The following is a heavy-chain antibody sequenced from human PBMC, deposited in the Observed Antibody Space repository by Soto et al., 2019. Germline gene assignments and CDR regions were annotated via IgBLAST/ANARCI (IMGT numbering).Heavy chain of an antibody. J-gene: IGHJ4*02. V-gene: IGHV3-23*01. CDR1: GFSFGGYA. D-gene: IGHD2-8*02. CDR2: LSGSGSST. Sequence: EVQLLESGGDLVQPGGSLRLSCAASGFSFGGYAMSWVRQAPGKGLEWVSALSGSGSSTYYSDSVRGWFTISRDNSENTLYLQMTSLRAADTAVYFCAKASKGCTVYDLDYWGQGTLVTVS. CDR3: AKASKGCTVYDLDY.